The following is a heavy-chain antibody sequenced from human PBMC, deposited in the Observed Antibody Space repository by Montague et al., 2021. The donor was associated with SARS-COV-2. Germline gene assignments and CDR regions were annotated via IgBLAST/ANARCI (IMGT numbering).Heavy chain of an antibody. V-gene: IGHV4-59*01. Sequence: SETLSLTCTVSGGFISSYYWSWIRQPPGKGLEWIGHIYYSGSTNYNPSXKSRVTISVDTSKNQFSLKLSSVTAADTAVYYCARGSGWMGNAFDIWGQGTMVTVS. CDR2: IYYSGST. D-gene: IGHD6-19*01. CDR3: ARGSGWMGNAFDI. J-gene: IGHJ3*02. CDR1: GGFISSYY.